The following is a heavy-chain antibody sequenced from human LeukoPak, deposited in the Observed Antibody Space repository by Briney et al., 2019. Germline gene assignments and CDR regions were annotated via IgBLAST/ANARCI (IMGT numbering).Heavy chain of an antibody. D-gene: IGHD2-15*01. J-gene: IGHJ4*02. V-gene: IGHV1-18*01. Sequence: ASVKVSLKASVYTFTNYGISWVRQAPAQGLEWMGWISGYNGNTKYAQELQGRVTMTTDTSTNTAYMKLRSVRSDDTALYYCARNLFVVAFDYWGQGTLVTVSS. CDR2: ISGYNGNT. CDR3: ARNLFVVAFDY. CDR1: VYTFTNYG.